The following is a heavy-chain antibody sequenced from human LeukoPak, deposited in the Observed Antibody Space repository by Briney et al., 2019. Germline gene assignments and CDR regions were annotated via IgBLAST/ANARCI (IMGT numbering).Heavy chain of an antibody. CDR3: VSGYCSSTTCYRGAY. Sequence: AGGSLRLSCAASGFTFGKYWMHWVRQAPGKGLLWVSRISDDGSSANYADSVQGRFTISRDNAKNTVYLQMHSLRAEDTAVYYCVSGYCSSTTCYRGAYWGQGTLVTVSS. J-gene: IGHJ4*02. V-gene: IGHV3-74*01. D-gene: IGHD2-2*03. CDR2: ISDDGSSA. CDR1: GFTFGKYW.